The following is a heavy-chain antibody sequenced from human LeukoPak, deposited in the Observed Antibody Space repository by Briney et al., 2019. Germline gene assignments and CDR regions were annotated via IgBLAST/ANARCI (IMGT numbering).Heavy chain of an antibody. V-gene: IGHV4-61*02. Sequence: PSETLSLTCTVSGGSISSGSYYWSWIRQPAGKGLEWIGRIYTSGSTNYNPSLKSRVTISVDTSKNQFSLKLSSVTAADTAVYYCARGRYGSGSSLWFDPWGQGTLVTVSS. CDR2: IYTSGST. J-gene: IGHJ5*02. D-gene: IGHD3-10*01. CDR1: GGSISSGSYY. CDR3: ARGRYGSGSSLWFDP.